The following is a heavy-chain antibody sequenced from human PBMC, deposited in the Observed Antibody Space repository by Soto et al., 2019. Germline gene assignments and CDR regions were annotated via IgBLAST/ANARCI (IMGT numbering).Heavy chain of an antibody. CDR2: ISAHNGNT. CDR3: ARGRYGDY. D-gene: IGHD1-1*01. J-gene: IGHJ4*02. CDR1: GYAFTTYG. Sequence: QVHLVQSGAEVKKPGASVKVSCKGSGYAFTTYGITWVRQAPGQGLEWMGWISAHNGNTNYAQKLQGRVTVTRDTPTSTAYMELRSLRADDTAVYYCARGRYGDYWGQGDLVTVSS. V-gene: IGHV1-18*01.